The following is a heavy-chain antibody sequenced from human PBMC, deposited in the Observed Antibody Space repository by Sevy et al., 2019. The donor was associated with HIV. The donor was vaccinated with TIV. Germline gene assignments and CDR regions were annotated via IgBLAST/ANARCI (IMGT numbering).Heavy chain of an antibody. J-gene: IGHJ4*02. Sequence: ASVKVSCKASGYTFTGYYMHWVRQAPGQGLEWMGRTNPNSGGTNYAQKFQGRVTMTRDTSISTAYMELSRLRSDDTAVYYCARLKQQLFDYFDYWGQGTLVTVSS. CDR1: GYTFTGYY. CDR3: ARLKQQLFDYFDY. D-gene: IGHD6-13*01. V-gene: IGHV1-2*06. CDR2: TNPNSGGT.